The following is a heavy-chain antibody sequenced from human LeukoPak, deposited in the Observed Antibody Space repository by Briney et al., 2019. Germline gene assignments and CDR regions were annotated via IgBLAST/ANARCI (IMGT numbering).Heavy chain of an antibody. J-gene: IGHJ4*02. D-gene: IGHD1-26*01. V-gene: IGHV3-7*03. CDR3: ARHSGSRHTLDY. CDR1: GFTFSSYW. CDR2: IKQDGSEK. Sequence: GGSLRLSCEASGFTFSSYWMSWVRQAPGKGLEWVANIKQDGSEKNYVDSVKGRFTISRDNAKNSLYLQMISLRAEDTAMYYCARHSGSRHTLDYWGQGILVTVSS.